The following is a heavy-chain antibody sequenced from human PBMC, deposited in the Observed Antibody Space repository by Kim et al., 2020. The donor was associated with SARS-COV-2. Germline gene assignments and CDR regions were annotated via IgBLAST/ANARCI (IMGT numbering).Heavy chain of an antibody. D-gene: IGHD3-3*01. CDR3: ARTTTVFGVVKGYLL. CDR2: ITGGSAI. Sequence: GGSLRLSCAASGFTFSDYAMNWVRQAPGKGLEWVSHITGGSAIYYADSVTGRFTISRDNAKNSLYLQMNSLRVEDTAVYYCARTTTVFGVVKGYLLWGQGTLVTVSS. CDR1: GFTFSDYA. J-gene: IGHJ4*02. V-gene: IGHV3-48*01.